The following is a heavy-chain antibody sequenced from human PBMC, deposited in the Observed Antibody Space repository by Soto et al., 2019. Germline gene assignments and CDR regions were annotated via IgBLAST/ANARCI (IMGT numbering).Heavy chain of an antibody. D-gene: IGHD3-22*01. Sequence: SETLSLTCTVSGGSISSSSYYWGWIRQPPGKGLEWIGSIYYSGSTYYNPSLKSRVTISVDTSKNQFSLKLSSVTAADTAVYYCAKPRGGGSGYLNWFDPWGQGTLVTVSS. CDR3: AKPRGGGSGYLNWFDP. J-gene: IGHJ5*02. CDR1: GGSISSSSYY. V-gene: IGHV4-39*01. CDR2: IYYSGST.